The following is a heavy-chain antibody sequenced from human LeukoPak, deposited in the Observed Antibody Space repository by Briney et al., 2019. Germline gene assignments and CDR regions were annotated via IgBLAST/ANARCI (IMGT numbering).Heavy chain of an antibody. V-gene: IGHV1-8*03. CDR3: ARGHVVVVAAPYYYYYMDV. J-gene: IGHJ6*03. D-gene: IGHD2-15*01. CDR2: MNPNSGNT. Sequence: GASVKVSCKASGYTFTSYDINWVRQATGQGLEWMGWMNPNSGNTGYAQKFQGRVTITRNTSISTAYMELSSLRPEDTAVYYCARGHVVVVAAPYYYYYMDVWGKGTTVTVSS. CDR1: GYTFTSYD.